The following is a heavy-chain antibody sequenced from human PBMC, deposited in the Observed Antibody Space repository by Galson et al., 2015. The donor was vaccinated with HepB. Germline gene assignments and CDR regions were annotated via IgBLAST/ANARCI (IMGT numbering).Heavy chain of an antibody. Sequence: SVKVSCKASGYTFTSYAMNWVRQAPGQGLEWMGWINTNAGNPTYAQGFTGRFVFSLDTSVSTAYLQISSLKAEDTAVYYCARDGAVLNSGVRHYYYYGMDVWGQGTTVTVSS. V-gene: IGHV7-4-1*02. CDR1: GYTFTSYA. CDR3: ARDGAVLNSGVRHYYYYGMDV. D-gene: IGHD5-12*01. CDR2: INTNAGNP. J-gene: IGHJ6*02.